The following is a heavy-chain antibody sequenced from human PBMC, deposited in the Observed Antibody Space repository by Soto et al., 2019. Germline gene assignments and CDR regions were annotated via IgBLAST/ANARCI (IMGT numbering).Heavy chain of an antibody. V-gene: IGHV1-69*13. CDR2: IIPIFGTA. D-gene: IGHD3-3*01. J-gene: IGHJ6*02. CDR3: ARAPTYDFWSGNELGGYYYGMDV. CDR1: GCTFSSYA. Sequence: AAVKVSCKASGCTFSSYAISWVRQAPGQGLEWMGGIIPIFGTANYAQKFQGRVTITADESTSTAYMELSSLRSEDTAVYYCARAPTYDFWSGNELGGYYYGMDVWGQGTTVTVSS.